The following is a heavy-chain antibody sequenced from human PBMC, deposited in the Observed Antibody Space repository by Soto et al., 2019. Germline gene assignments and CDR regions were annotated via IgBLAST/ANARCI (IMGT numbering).Heavy chain of an antibody. V-gene: IGHV4-30-4*01. CDR3: ARARHDYGDYYYGMDV. CDR1: GGSISSGDYY. Sequence: PSETLSLTCTVSGGSISSGDYYWSWIRQPPGKGLEWIGYIYYSGSTYYNPSLKSRVTISVDTSKNQFSLKLSSVTAADTAVYYCARARHDYGDYYYGMDVWGQGTTVTVSS. CDR2: IYYSGST. J-gene: IGHJ6*02. D-gene: IGHD4-17*01.